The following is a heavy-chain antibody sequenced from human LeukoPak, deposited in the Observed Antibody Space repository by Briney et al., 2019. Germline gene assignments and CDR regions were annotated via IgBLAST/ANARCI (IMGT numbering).Heavy chain of an antibody. CDR3: ATSHDVKTAPYDL. J-gene: IGHJ5*02. CDR2: IFTSGRT. D-gene: IGHD3-9*01. Sequence: SETLSLTCIVSGGSISSYCWRWVRQSPGKGLEWVGYIFTSGRTDYNPSLKSRVTMSVDTSKNQISMDLRFLTAADTAVYYCATSHDVKTAPYDLWGQGALVTVSP. CDR1: GGSISSYC. V-gene: IGHV4-4*09.